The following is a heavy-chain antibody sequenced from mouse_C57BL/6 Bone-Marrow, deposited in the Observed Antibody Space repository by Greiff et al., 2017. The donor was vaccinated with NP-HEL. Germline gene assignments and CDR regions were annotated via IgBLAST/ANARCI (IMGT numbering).Heavy chain of an antibody. CDR1: GYTFTDYY. D-gene: IGHD1-1*01. J-gene: IGHJ2*01. CDR2: INPYNGGT. Sequence: VQLKESGPVLVKPGASVKMSCKASGYTFTDYYMNWVKQSHGKSLEWIGVINPYNGGTSYNQKFKGKATLTVDKSSSTAYMELNSLTSEDSAVYYCATPNLLLRSYFDYWGQGTTLTVSS. CDR3: ATPNLLLRSYFDY. V-gene: IGHV1-19*01.